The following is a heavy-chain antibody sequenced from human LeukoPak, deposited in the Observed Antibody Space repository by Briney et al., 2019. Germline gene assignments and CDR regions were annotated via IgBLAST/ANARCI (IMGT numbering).Heavy chain of an antibody. V-gene: IGHV3-23*01. CDR3: AKEFSYYYDSSGYYGD. D-gene: IGHD3-22*01. J-gene: IGHJ4*02. CDR2: ISGSGGST. CDR1: GFTFSSYG. Sequence: GGSLRLSCAASGFTFSSYGMSWVRQAPGKGLEWVSAISGSGGSTYYADSVKGRFTISRDNSKNTLYLQMNSLRAEDTAVYYCAKEFSYYYDSSGYYGDWGQGTLVTVSS.